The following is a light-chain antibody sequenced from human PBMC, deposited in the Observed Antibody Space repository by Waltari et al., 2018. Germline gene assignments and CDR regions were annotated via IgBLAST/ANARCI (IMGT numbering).Light chain of an antibody. V-gene: IGKV1-39*01. J-gene: IGKJ2*01. CDR2: APY. CDR3: QQSYSTPQAT. CDR1: QSISSY. Sequence: DIQMTQSPSSLSASVGDRVTITCRASQSISSYLNWYQQKQGKAPKILIYAPYSLKSWVPXXXXXXGSWTXFTLXXSXXQPEDFATYYCQQSYSTPQATFGQGTKLEIK.